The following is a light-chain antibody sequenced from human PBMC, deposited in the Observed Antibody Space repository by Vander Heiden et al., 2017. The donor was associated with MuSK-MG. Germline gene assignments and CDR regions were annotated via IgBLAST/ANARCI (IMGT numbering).Light chain of an antibody. CDR3: QQSDSTPRT. CDR2: AAS. Sequence: DSQMTQTPSSLSASVGDRVTITCRASQSISSYLNWYQQKPVKAPKLLIYAASSLQSGVPSRFSGSGSGTDFTLTISRLQPEHIATYYCQQSDSTPRTFGQWTKVELK. CDR1: QSISSY. V-gene: IGKV1-39*01. J-gene: IGKJ1*01.